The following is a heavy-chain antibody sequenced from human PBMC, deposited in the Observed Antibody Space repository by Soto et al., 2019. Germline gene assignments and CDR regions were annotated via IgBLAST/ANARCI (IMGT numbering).Heavy chain of an antibody. Sequence: EVQLLESGGGLVQPGGSLRLSCAASGFTFSSYAMSWVRQAPGKGLEWVSAISGSGGSTYYADSVKGRFTISRDNSKNTLYLQMNSLRAEDTAVYYCAKDGGGYCTNGVCYDYYYYGMDVWGQGTTVTVSS. CDR2: ISGSGGST. CDR3: AKDGGGYCTNGVCYDYYYYGMDV. CDR1: GFTFSSYA. D-gene: IGHD2-8*01. J-gene: IGHJ6*02. V-gene: IGHV3-23*01.